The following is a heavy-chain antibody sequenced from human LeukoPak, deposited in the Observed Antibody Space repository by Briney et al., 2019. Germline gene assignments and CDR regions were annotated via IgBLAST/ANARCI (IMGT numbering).Heavy chain of an antibody. J-gene: IGHJ4*02. D-gene: IGHD3-10*01. CDR3: ATLRGSDY. Sequence: GGSLRLSCAASGFTFSSYEMNWVRQAPGKGLEWISYMSSGGTTIYCADSVKGRFTISRDNAKNSLYLQMNSLRAEDTAVYYCATLRGSDYWGQGTLVTVSS. CDR2: MSSGGTTI. CDR1: GFTFSSYE. V-gene: IGHV3-48*03.